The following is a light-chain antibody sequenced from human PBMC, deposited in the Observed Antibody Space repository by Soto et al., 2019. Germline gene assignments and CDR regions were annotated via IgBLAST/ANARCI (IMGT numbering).Light chain of an antibody. CDR2: GAS. J-gene: IGKJ3*01. CDR3: QQYHDWPPIT. V-gene: IGKV3-15*01. CDR1: QTVSDD. Sequence: EIVMTQSPATLFVSPGERATLSCRASQTVSDDLAWYQQKPGQAPRLLIYGASTRATDIPARFSGGGSGTEFTLTISIPQSEDSAIYYCQQYHDWPPITFGPGTKVNI.